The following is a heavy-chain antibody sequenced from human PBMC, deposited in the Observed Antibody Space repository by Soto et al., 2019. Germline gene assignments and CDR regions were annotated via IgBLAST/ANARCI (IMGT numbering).Heavy chain of an antibody. CDR1: GFTFSSYA. D-gene: IGHD3-22*01. V-gene: IGHV3-30-3*01. Sequence: GGSLRLSCAASGFTFSSYAMHWVRQAPGKGLEWVAVISYDGSNKYYADSVKGRFTISRDNSKNTLYLQMNSLRAEDTAVYYCARPASTYYYDSSGYLSLWGQGTLVTVSS. CDR2: ISYDGSNK. CDR3: ARPASTYYYDSSGYLSL. J-gene: IGHJ4*02.